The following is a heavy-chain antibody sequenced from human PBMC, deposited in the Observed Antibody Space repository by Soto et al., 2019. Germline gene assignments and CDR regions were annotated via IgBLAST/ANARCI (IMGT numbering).Heavy chain of an antibody. V-gene: IGHV3-15*07. CDR1: GFSFSNVW. Sequence: EVQLVQSGGGLVEPGGSLRLSCAASGFSFSNVWMNWVRQAPGKGLEWVGRIKSKTDGGTTEFTAPVKGRLTISRDDSKNTLYLEMNSLKTEDTAVYYCANHPRGNWFDAWGHGALVTVSS. J-gene: IGHJ5*01. CDR2: IKSKTDGGTT. CDR3: ANHPRGNWFDA.